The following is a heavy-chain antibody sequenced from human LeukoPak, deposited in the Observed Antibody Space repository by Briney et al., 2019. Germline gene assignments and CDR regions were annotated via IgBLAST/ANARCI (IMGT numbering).Heavy chain of an antibody. CDR2: ISSSSSAI. J-gene: IGHJ4*02. CDR1: GFSFSSYA. Sequence: GGSLRLSCAASGFSFSSYAMNWVRQAPGKGLEWLSYISSSSSAIYYADSAKGRFTISRDNAKDSVYLQMNSLRAEDTAVYHCVRDRRQTLPDWGQGTLVTVSS. V-gene: IGHV3-48*01. CDR3: VRDRRQTLPD.